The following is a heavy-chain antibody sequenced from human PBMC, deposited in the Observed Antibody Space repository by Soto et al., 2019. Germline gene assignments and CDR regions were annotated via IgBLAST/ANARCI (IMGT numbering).Heavy chain of an antibody. V-gene: IGHV3-23*01. J-gene: IGHJ4*02. CDR3: AKDRDYGVGPGGFDY. CDR2: ISGSGGST. D-gene: IGHD4-17*01. Sequence: EVQLLESGGGLVQPGGSLRLSCAASGFTFSSYAMSWVRQAPGKGLEWVSAISGSGGSTYYADSVKGRFTISRDNSKNTLYLQMNSLRAEDTAVDYCAKDRDYGVGPGGFDYWGQGTLVTVSS. CDR1: GFTFSSYA.